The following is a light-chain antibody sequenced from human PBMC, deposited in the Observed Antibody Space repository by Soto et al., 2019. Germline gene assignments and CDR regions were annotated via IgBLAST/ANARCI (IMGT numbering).Light chain of an antibody. J-gene: IGKJ1*01. CDR1: QSVSSN. V-gene: IGKV3-15*01. Sequence: EIVLTQSPATLSVSPVERGNLXWRASQSVSSNLAWYQQKPGQAPRLLIYGASIRATGIPARFSGSGSGTEFTLTISSLQSEDFAVYYCQHYNNWPPWTFGQGTKVDIK. CDR3: QHYNNWPPWT. CDR2: GAS.